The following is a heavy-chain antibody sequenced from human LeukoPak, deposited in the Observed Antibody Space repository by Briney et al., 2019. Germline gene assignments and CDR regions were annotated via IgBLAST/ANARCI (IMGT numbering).Heavy chain of an antibody. CDR3: ARRSGSDALDI. Sequence: GESLKISCKGSGYSFTSYRIAWVRQMPGKGLEWMGIIYPGDSYTTYSPSFQGQVTISADKSISTAYLQWRSLKASDTAMYYCARRSGSDALDIWGQGTMVTVSS. V-gene: IGHV5-51*01. J-gene: IGHJ3*02. D-gene: IGHD3-10*01. CDR1: GYSFTSYR. CDR2: IYPGDSYT.